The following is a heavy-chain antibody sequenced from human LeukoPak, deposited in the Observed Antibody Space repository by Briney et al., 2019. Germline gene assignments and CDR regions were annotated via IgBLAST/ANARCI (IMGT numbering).Heavy chain of an antibody. CDR2: ISSSGSTI. J-gene: IGHJ3*02. V-gene: IGHV3-11*01. D-gene: IGHD2-15*01. CDR1: GFTFSDYY. Sequence: PGGFLRLSCAASGFTFSDYYMSWIRQAPGKGLEWVSYISSSGSTIYYADSVKGRFTISRDNAKNSLYLQMNSLRAEDTAVYYCARGENIVVVVAATPAAAFDIWGQGTMVTVSS. CDR3: ARGENIVVVVAATPAAAFDI.